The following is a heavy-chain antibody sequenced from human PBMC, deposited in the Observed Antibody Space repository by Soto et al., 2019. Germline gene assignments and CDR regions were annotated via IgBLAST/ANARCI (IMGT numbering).Heavy chain of an antibody. Sequence: SETLSLTCTVSGGSISSYYWSWIRQPPGKGLEWIGYIYYSGSTNYNPSLKSRVTISVDTSKNQFSLKLSSVTAADTAVYYCARGTFHYSNYAEFDYWGQGTLVTVSS. CDR2: IYYSGST. V-gene: IGHV4-59*01. J-gene: IGHJ4*02. CDR1: GGSISSYY. D-gene: IGHD4-4*01. CDR3: ARGTFHYSNYAEFDY.